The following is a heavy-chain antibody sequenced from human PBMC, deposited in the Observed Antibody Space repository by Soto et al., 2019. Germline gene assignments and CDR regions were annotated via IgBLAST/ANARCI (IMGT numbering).Heavy chain of an antibody. CDR3: AKSVCNWNDGFFYY. D-gene: IGHD1-1*01. J-gene: IGHJ4*02. CDR2: ISYDEINK. CDR1: GFTFSSYG. Sequence: QVQLVESGGGVVQPGRSLRLSCAASGFTFSSYGMHWVREAAGKGLEWVAIISYDEINKYYADSVKGRFTISRDNSKNTLYLQMNSLRSEDTAVYYCAKSVCNWNDGFFYYWGQGLLVTVSS. V-gene: IGHV3-30*18.